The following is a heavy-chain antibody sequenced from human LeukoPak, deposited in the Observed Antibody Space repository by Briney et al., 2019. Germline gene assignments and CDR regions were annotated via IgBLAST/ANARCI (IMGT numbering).Heavy chain of an antibody. V-gene: IGHV1-2*02. CDR1: GYIHTGYY. Sequence: ASVKVSCLASGYIHTGYYMHGVRQAPGQGLEWMGWINPNRGGTNYAQKCKGRVTMTRDTSISTAYMELSRLRSNDTAVYYCAKTPYYDFWSGYYSASFDPWGQGTLVTVSS. CDR3: AKTPYYDFWSGYYSASFDP. D-gene: IGHD3-3*01. CDR2: INPNRGGT. J-gene: IGHJ5*02.